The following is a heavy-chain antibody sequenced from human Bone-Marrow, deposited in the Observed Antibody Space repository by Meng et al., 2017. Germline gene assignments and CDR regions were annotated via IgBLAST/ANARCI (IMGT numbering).Heavy chain of an antibody. Sequence: QVPVVTSVKDVKKPGASVKVSCKVSGYTFATYAISWVRQAPGQGLEWMGWVSVYNTNYAQKFQGRVTLTTDTSTSTVYMELRSLTSDDTAVYYCARSCDRSGNRCYSDYWGQGTLVTVSS. D-gene: IGHD2-15*01. CDR3: ARSCDRSGNRCYSDY. J-gene: IGHJ4*02. CDR2: VSVYNT. CDR1: GYTFATYA. V-gene: IGHV1-18*01.